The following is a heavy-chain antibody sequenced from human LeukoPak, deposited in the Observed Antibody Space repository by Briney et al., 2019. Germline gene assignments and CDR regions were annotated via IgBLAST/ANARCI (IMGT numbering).Heavy chain of an antibody. CDR1: GGSISNYY. J-gene: IGHJ2*01. CDR3: ARRARENWYFDL. CDR2: IYYTGST. V-gene: IGHV4-59*08. Sequence: SETLSLTCTVSGGSISNYYWSWIRQPPGKGLDWIGYIYYTGSTNSNPSLKSRVTISADTPRNQFSLKLSSVTAADTAVYYCARRARENWYFDLWGRGTLVTVSS.